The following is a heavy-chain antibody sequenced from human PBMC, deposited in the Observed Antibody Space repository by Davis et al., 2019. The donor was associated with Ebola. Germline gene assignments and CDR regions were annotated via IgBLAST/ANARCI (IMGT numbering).Heavy chain of an antibody. D-gene: IGHD6-13*01. V-gene: IGHV3-53*05. CDR3: ARDFGLAAAGTAFDS. CDR2: IYSGGST. CDR1: GFTVSSNY. Sequence: PGGSLRLSCAASGFTVSSNYMSWVRQAPGKGLEWVSVIYSGGSTYYADSVKGRFTISRDNSKSTLYVQMNSLRPEDTAVYYCARDFGLAAAGTAFDSWGQGTLVTVSS. J-gene: IGHJ4*02.